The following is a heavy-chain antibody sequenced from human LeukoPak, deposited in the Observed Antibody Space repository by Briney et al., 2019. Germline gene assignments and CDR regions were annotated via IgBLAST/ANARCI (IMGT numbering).Heavy chain of an antibody. J-gene: IGHJ3*02. D-gene: IGHD3-22*01. V-gene: IGHV3-23*01. CDR1: GFTFSSYA. CDR3: AKVWEWKDYYDSSGYYPGLDAFDI. Sequence: PGGSLRLSCAASGFTFSSYAMSWVRQAPGKGLEWVSAISGSGGSTYYADSVKGRFTISRDNSKNTLYLQMNSLRAEDTAVYYCAKVWEWKDYYDSSGYYPGLDAFDIWGQGTMVTVSS. CDR2: ISGSGGST.